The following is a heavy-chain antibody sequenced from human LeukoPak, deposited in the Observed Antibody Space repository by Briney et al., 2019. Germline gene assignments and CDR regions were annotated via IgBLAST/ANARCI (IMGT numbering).Heavy chain of an antibody. CDR2: IYSSETT. Sequence: SETLSLTCSVSGASISSDYWSWIRQPPGKGLEWIGNIYSSETTKYNPSLRSRATISGDTSKNQFSLKLSSVTAADKAVYYCARHFPYCGGDCPYYYMDVWGKGTTVTVSS. CDR3: ARHFPYCGGDCPYYYMDV. J-gene: IGHJ6*03. V-gene: IGHV4-4*09. CDR1: GASISSDY. D-gene: IGHD2-21*02.